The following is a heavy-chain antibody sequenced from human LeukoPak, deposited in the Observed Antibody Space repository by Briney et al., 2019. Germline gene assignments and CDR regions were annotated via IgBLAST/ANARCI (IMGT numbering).Heavy chain of an antibody. V-gene: IGHV3-48*02. CDR3: ARGAGSSWFYR. CDR1: GFTFSSEN. J-gene: IGHJ5*02. Sequence: PGRSLRLPCAASGFTFSSENMNWVRQTPGKGLEWVSYISGSSNVIYYADSVKGRFTISRDNAKNSLYLQMNSLREEDTAVYYCARGAGSSWFYRWGQGTLVIVSS. CDR2: ISGSSNVI. D-gene: IGHD5-12*01.